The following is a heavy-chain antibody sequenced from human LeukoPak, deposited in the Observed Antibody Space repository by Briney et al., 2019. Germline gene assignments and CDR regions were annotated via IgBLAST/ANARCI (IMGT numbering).Heavy chain of an antibody. V-gene: IGHV3-9*01. CDR1: LFTFDDYV. D-gene: IGHD2-2*01. Sequence: SLRLSCAASLFTFDDYVMHSVRQAPGKGLEWGSRICWDSCWMGYADSVKGRFTISRDNAKNSLYLQMNSLRAEDTALYYCAKESYCSSTSCYFGGPMHVWVQGTTVTVSS. CDR2: ICWDSCWM. J-gene: IGHJ6*02. CDR3: AKESYCSSTSCYFGGPMHV.